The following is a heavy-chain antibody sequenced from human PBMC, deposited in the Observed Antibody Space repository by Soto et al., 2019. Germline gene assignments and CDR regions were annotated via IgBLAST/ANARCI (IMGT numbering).Heavy chain of an antibody. V-gene: IGHV5-51*07. CDR1: GYSFTGDW. CDR2: IYPGDSDT. Sequence: EPLKIGCKGSGYSFTGDWIGWVHQMPGKGRGWMGIIYPGDSDTRYSPSFQGQVTISADKSMGTAYLKWSSRKASDTAMYYCARLLDPYYRMDVWGRGTTVTVSS. CDR3: ARLLDPYYRMDV. D-gene: IGHD3-9*01. J-gene: IGHJ6*02.